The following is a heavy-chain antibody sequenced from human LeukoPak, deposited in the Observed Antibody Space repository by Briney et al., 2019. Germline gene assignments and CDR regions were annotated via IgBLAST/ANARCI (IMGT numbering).Heavy chain of an antibody. CDR2: IYHSGST. Sequence: PPETLSLTCAVSGYSISSGYYWGWIRQPPGKGLEWIGSIYHSGSTYYNPSLKSRVTISVDTSKNQFSLKLSSVTAADTAVYYCARHPPNWGIKYFDLWGRGTLVTVSS. CDR1: GYSISSGYY. J-gene: IGHJ2*01. V-gene: IGHV4-38-2*01. D-gene: IGHD7-27*01. CDR3: ARHPPNWGIKYFDL.